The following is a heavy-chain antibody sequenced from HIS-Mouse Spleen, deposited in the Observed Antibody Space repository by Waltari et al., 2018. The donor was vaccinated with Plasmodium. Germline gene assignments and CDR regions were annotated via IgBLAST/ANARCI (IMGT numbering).Heavy chain of an antibody. CDR3: ARDRSAAALLGY. CDR1: GFPFSSYS. Sequence: GFPFSSYSMNWVRQAPGKGLEWVSSISSSSSYIYYADSVKGRFTISRDNAKNSLYLQMNSLRAEDTAVYYCARDRSAAALLGYWGQGTLVTVSS. D-gene: IGHD6-13*01. V-gene: IGHV3-21*01. J-gene: IGHJ4*02. CDR2: ISSSSSYI.